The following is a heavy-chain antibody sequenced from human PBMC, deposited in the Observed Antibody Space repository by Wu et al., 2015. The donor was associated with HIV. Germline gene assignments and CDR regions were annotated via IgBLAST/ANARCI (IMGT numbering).Heavy chain of an antibody. D-gene: IGHD6-19*01. J-gene: IGHJ6*02. Sequence: QVQLVQSGAEVKKPGASVKVSCKASGYTFTSYGISWVRQAPGQGLEWMGWISAYNGNTNYAQKLQGRVTMTTDTSTSTAYMELRSLRSDDTAVYYCARELGGWYAYYYYYGMDVWGQGTTVTVSS. CDR1: GYTFTSYG. CDR3: ARELGGWYAYYYYYGMDV. V-gene: IGHV1-18*01. CDR2: ISAYNGNT.